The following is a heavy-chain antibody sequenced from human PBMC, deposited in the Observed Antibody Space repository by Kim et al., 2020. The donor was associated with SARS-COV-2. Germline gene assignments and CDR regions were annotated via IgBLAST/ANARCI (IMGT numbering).Heavy chain of an antibody. Sequence: YYAASAKGRFTISRDNSKNTLYLQMSSMRAEDTAVYYCAKRAIAQEYFDYWGQGTRVTVSS. D-gene: IGHD2-21*01. CDR3: AKRAIAQEYFDY. V-gene: IGHV3-23*05. J-gene: IGHJ4*02.